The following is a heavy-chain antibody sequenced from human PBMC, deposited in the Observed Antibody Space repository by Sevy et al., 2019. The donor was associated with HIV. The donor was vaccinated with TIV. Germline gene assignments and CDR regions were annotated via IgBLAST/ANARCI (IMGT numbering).Heavy chain of an antibody. J-gene: IGHJ4*02. V-gene: IGHV1-24*01. CDR1: GSTLSKLS. Sequence: ASVKVSCKVSGSTLSKLSIHWVRQAPGKGLEWMGRFDPEDGETIYSQKFQGRVTMTEDTSTDTAYMELSSLRSEDTAVYHCAAAREYYEDTSGYLDYWGQGTLVTVSS. CDR2: FDPEDGET. CDR3: AAAREYYEDTSGYLDY. D-gene: IGHD3-22*01.